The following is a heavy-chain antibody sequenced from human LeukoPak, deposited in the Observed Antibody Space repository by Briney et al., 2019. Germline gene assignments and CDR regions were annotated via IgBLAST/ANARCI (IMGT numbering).Heavy chain of an antibody. CDR1: GFTFSSYG. CDR3: AKDAANYPFFFDY. CDR2: IANDGSNK. J-gene: IGHJ4*02. D-gene: IGHD4/OR15-4a*01. V-gene: IGHV3-30*18. Sequence: PGRSLRLSCAASGFTFSSYGMHWVRQAPAKGLEWGAVIANDGSNKYYADSVKGPFTTSRDNSKNTVYLQMNSLRAEDTAIYYCAKDAANYPFFFDYWGQGTPVTVSS.